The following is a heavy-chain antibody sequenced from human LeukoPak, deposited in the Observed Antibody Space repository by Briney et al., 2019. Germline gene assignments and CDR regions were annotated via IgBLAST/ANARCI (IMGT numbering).Heavy chain of an antibody. V-gene: IGHV4-4*07. CDR1: GGSISDYF. Sequence: PSETLSLTCTISGGSISDYFWTWVRQPAGKGLEWIGRDSATGSTNYNPSLKSRITMSVDTSKNQFSLKLSSVTAAETAVYYCARDDLVWGGSNWFDPWGQGTLVIVSS. D-gene: IGHD2-8*01. CDR2: DSATGST. CDR3: ARDDLVWGGSNWFDP. J-gene: IGHJ5*01.